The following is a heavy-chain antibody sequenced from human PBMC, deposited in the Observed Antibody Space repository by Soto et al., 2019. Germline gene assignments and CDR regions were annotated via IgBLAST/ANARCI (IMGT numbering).Heavy chain of an antibody. CDR1: VFSFSVSG. D-gene: IGHD6-19*01. CDR3: ARVAVVTRGIDY. CDR2: VNEHGTDS. V-gene: IGHV3-74*01. J-gene: IGHJ4*02. Sequence: RTLSCVAFVFSFSVSGMPWVRQAPGKGLVWVSRVNEHGTDSNYADSVEGRCTISRDNAKNTVYLQMNGVGAEDTAVYYCARVAVVTRGIDYWGQGTLVTVSS.